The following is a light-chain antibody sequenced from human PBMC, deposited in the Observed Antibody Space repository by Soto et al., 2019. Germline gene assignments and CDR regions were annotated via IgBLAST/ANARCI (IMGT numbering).Light chain of an antibody. CDR2: RAS. CDR1: RTMSDW. V-gene: IGKV1-5*03. Sequence: DIQMTQSPSTLSASIGDRVTITCWASRTMSDWLAWYQQRPGKAPKLLIYRASRLESGVPSRFSGSGSGTEFTLTISGLQPDDFASYYCQQYNTFSFTFGQGTKLEIK. J-gene: IGKJ2*01. CDR3: QQYNTFSFT.